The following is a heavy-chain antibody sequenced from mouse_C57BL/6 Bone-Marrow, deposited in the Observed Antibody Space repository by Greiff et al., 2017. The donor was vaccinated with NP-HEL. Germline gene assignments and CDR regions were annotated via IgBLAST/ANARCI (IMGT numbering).Heavy chain of an antibody. CDR1: GFTFSSYA. V-gene: IGHV5-4*01. D-gene: IGHD1-2*01. CDR3: AGGTKARTAY. Sequence: EVQLVESGGGLVKPGGSLKLSCAASGFTFSSYAMSWVRQTPEKRLEWVATISDGGSYTYYPDNVKGRFTISRDNAKNNLYLQMSHLKSEDTAMYYYAGGTKARTAYWGQGTLVTVSA. J-gene: IGHJ3*01. CDR2: ISDGGSYT.